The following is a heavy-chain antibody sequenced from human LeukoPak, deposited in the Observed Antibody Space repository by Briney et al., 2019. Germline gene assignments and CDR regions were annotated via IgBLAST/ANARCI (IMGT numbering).Heavy chain of an antibody. Sequence: GGSLRLSCAASGFTFSSYSMKWVRQAQGKGVEGGSYISSSSSYIYYADSVKGRFTISRDNAKNSLYLQMNSLRAEDTAVYYCARDEPGNSWGQGTLVTVSS. V-gene: IGHV3-21*01. CDR3: ARDEPGNS. CDR1: GFTFSSYS. CDR2: ISSSSSYI. D-gene: IGHD3-10*01. J-gene: IGHJ4*02.